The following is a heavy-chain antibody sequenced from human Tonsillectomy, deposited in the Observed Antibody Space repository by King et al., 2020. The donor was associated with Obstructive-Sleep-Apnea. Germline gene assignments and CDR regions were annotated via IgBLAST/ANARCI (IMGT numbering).Heavy chain of an antibody. J-gene: IGHJ4*02. CDR3: AKSGGYYYDSSGYYFPVFDY. CDR2: ISGSGGSK. Sequence: VQLVESGGGLVQPGGSLRLSCAASGFTFSSYAMSWVRQAPGKGLEWVSAISGSGGSKYYADSVKGRFTISRDNSKNTLYLQMNSLRAEDTAVYYCAKSGGYYYDSSGYYFPVFDYWAREPWSPSPQ. D-gene: IGHD3-22*01. V-gene: IGHV3-23*04. CDR1: GFTFSSYA.